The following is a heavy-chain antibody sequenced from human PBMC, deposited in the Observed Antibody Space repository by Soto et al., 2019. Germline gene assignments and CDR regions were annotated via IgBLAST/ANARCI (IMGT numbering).Heavy chain of an antibody. J-gene: IGHJ6*02. CDR2: IIPIFGTA. CDR3: ARDIIAVAGYYYYGMDV. CDR1: GGTFSSYA. D-gene: IGHD6-19*01. Sequence: SVKVSCKASGGTFSSYAISLVRQAPGQGLEWMGGIIPIFGTANYAQKFQGRVTITRDTSASTAYMELSSLRSEDTAVYYCARDIIAVAGYYYYGMDVWGQGTTVTVSS. V-gene: IGHV1-69*05.